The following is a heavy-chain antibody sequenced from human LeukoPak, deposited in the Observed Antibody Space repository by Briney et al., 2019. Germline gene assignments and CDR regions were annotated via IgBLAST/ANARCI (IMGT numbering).Heavy chain of an antibody. CDR3: AREGREGRGFDY. J-gene: IGHJ4*02. V-gene: IGHV3-7*01. Sequence: TGGSLRLSCAVSGFTFSNYWMSWVRQAPGKGLEWVANIKQGGSEKHYVDSVKGRFTISRDDAKNSLYLQMNSLRADDTAVYSCAREGREGRGFDYWGQGTLVTVSS. D-gene: IGHD1-26*01. CDR2: IKQGGSEK. CDR1: GFTFSNYW.